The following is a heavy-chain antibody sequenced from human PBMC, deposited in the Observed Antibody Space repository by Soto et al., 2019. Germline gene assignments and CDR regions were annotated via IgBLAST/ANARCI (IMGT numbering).Heavy chain of an antibody. CDR2: IWYDGSNK. D-gene: IGHD6-13*01. V-gene: IGHV3-33*01. Sequence: QVQLVESGGGVVQPGRSLRLSCAASGFTFSSYGMHWVRQAPGKGLEWVAVIWYDGSNKYYADSVKGRFTISRDNSKNTLYLQMNSLRAEDMAVYYCARDIGGIAAAGRDWGQGTLVTVSS. J-gene: IGHJ4*02. CDR1: GFTFSSYG. CDR3: ARDIGGIAAAGRD.